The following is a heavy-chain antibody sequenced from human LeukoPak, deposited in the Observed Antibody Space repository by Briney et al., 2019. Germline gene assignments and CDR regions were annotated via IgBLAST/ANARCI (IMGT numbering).Heavy chain of an antibody. CDR1: GGSFSGDF. J-gene: IGHJ4*02. CDR2: INHGGST. V-gene: IGHV4-34*01. CDR3: ARSSSWYYYFDY. D-gene: IGHD6-13*01. Sequence: SETLSLTCAVYGGSFSGDFWSWIRQSPGEGLEWIGEINHGGSTTYNPSLQSRVTMSVDTSKNQFSLKLSSVTAADTAVYYCARSSSWYYYFDYWGQGTLVTVSS.